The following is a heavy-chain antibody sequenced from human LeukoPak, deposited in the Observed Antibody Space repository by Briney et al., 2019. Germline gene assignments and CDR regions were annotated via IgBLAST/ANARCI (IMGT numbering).Heavy chain of an antibody. CDR2: ISYTGSTT. D-gene: IGHD2-2*01. Sequence: SETLSLTCSVSGGSISTYYWSWIRQPPGKGLEWIGYISYTGSTTNYNPSLKSRVTISLDTPKNQFSLNLRSVTAADTAIYYCAREERYCSRTSCSTGGYFYYGMDVWGQGTTVTVSS. J-gene: IGHJ6*02. V-gene: IGHV4-59*01. CDR3: AREERYCSRTSCSTGGYFYYGMDV. CDR1: GGSISTYY.